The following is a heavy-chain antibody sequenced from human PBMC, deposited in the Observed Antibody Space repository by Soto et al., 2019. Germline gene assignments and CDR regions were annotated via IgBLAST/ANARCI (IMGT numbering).Heavy chain of an antibody. CDR2: ISYDGSNK. J-gene: IGHJ3*02. V-gene: IGHV3-30*03. Sequence: GFLRLSCAASGFTFISYGMHWVRQAPGKGLEWVAVISYDGSNKYYADSVKGRFTISRDNSKNTLYLQMNSLRAEDTAVYYCASEEYSSGYAFDIWGQGTMVTVSS. CDR1: GFTFISYG. D-gene: IGHD6-19*01. CDR3: ASEEYSSGYAFDI.